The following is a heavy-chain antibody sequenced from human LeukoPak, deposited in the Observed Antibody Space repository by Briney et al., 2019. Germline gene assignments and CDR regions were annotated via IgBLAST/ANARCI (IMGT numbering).Heavy chain of an antibody. CDR2: IYHSGGT. CDR1: GGSISSGGYS. Sequence: SQTLSLTCAVSGGSISSGGYSWSWLRQPPGKGLEWIGYIYHSGGTYYNPSLKSRVTISVDRSKNQSSLKLSSVTAADTAVYYCAREKGTITMVRGNWFDPWGQGTLVTVSS. D-gene: IGHD3-10*01. CDR3: AREKGTITMVRGNWFDP. V-gene: IGHV4-30-2*01. J-gene: IGHJ5*02.